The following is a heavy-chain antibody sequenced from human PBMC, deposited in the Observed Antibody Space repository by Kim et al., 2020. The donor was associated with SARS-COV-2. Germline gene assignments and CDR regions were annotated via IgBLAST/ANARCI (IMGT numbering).Heavy chain of an antibody. D-gene: IGHD6-13*01. J-gene: IGHJ6*02. Sequence: GGSLRLSCAASGFTFDDYAMHWVRQAPGKGLEWVSGISWNSGSIGYADSVKGRFTISRDNAKNSLYLQMNSLRAEDTALYYCAKVYLAAAGLLNGMDVWGPGTTVTVSS. CDR1: GFTFDDYA. CDR2: ISWNSGSI. CDR3: AKVYLAAAGLLNGMDV. V-gene: IGHV3-9*01.